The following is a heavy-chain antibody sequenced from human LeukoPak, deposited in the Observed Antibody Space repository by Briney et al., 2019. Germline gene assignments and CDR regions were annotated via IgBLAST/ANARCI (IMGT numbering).Heavy chain of an antibody. CDR2: INHSGST. D-gene: IGHD2-2*01. CDR1: GGSFSGYY. V-gene: IGHV4-34*01. Sequence: SETLSLTCAVYGGSFSGYYWSWIRQPPGKGLEWIGEINHSGSTNYNPPLKSRVTISVDTSKNQFSLKLSSVTAADTAVYYCARGSRAIVVVPAAKVSSRYMDVWGKGTTVTVSS. J-gene: IGHJ6*03. CDR3: ARGSRAIVVVPAAKVSSRYMDV.